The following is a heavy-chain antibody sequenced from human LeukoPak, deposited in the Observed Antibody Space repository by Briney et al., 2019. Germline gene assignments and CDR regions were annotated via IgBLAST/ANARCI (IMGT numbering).Heavy chain of an antibody. CDR2: IKSKTDGGTT. D-gene: IGHD2-2*01. Sequence: PGGSLRLSCAASGFTFSNAWMSWVRQAPGKGLEWVGRIKSKTDGGTTDYAAPVKGRFTISRDDSKNTLCLQMNNLKTEDTAVYYCTTGLNIVVVPAAMPFDAFDIWGQGTMVTVSS. V-gene: IGHV3-15*01. CDR3: TTGLNIVVVPAAMPFDAFDI. J-gene: IGHJ3*02. CDR1: GFTFSNAW.